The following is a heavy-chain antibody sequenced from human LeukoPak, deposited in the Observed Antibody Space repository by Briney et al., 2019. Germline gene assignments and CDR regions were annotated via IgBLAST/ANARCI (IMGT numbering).Heavy chain of an antibody. J-gene: IGHJ6*01. CDR2: ITGSGDST. V-gene: IGHV3-23*01. CDR1: GFTFSSYA. Sequence: GGSLRLSCAASGFTFSSYAMSWVRQAPGKGLEWVSAITGSGDSTYYADSVKGRVTISRDNSKSMLYLQMNSLRAEDTALYYCANLGGVWGQGTTVTVSS. D-gene: IGHD3-16*01. CDR3: ANLGGV.